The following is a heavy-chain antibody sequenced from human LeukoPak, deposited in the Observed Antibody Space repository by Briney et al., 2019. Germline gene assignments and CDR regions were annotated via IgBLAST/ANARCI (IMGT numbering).Heavy chain of an antibody. J-gene: IGHJ4*02. Sequence: PGGSLRLSCAVSGFTVTSTYMNWVRQAPGKGLEWVSVLYTGGNTYYADSVKGRFTISRDISKNTLYLQMNSLRPDDTAIYFCASYENFNDYWGQGTLVTVSS. CDR1: GFTVTSTY. CDR2: LYTGGNT. V-gene: IGHV3-53*05. CDR3: ASYENFNDY. D-gene: IGHD3-22*01.